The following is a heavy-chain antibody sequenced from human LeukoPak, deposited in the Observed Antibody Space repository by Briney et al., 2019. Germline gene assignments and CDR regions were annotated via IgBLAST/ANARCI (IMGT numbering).Heavy chain of an antibody. V-gene: IGHV3-30-3*01. D-gene: IGHD6-13*01. J-gene: IGHJ4*02. CDR2: ISYDGSNK. Sequence: GRSLRLSCAASGFTFSSYAMHWVRQAPGKGLEWVAVISYDGSNKYYADSVKGRFTISRDNSKNTLYLQMNSLRAEDTAVYYCARDQGSSWYYFDYWGQGTPVTVSS. CDR1: GFTFSSYA. CDR3: ARDQGSSWYYFDY.